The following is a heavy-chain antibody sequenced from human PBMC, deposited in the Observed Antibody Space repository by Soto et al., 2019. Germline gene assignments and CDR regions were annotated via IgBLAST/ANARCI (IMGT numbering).Heavy chain of an antibody. D-gene: IGHD1-26*01. CDR2: ISSSSTYI. CDR1: GFTFSSYS. Sequence: GGSLRLSCAASGFTFSSYSMNWVRQAPGKGLEWVSSISSSSTYINYADSVKGRFTISRDNAKNSLYLQMNSLRAEDTAVYYCARGPQSWELLFDSWGQGTLVTVSS. CDR3: ARGPQSWELLFDS. J-gene: IGHJ4*02. V-gene: IGHV3-21*01.